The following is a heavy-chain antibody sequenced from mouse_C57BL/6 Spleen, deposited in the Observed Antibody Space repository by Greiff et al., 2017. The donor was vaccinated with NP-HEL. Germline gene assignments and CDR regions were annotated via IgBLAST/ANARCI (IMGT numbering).Heavy chain of an antibody. Sequence: EVQLVESGGGLVKPGGSLKLSCAASGFTFSSYTMSWVRQTPEKRLEWVATISGGGGNTYYPDSVKGRFTISRDNAKNTLYLQMSSLRSEDTALYYCARQDYGNYVHFAYWGQGTLVTVSA. CDR2: ISGGGGNT. CDR1: GFTFSSYT. V-gene: IGHV5-9*01. CDR3: ARQDYGNYVHFAY. J-gene: IGHJ3*01. D-gene: IGHD2-1*01.